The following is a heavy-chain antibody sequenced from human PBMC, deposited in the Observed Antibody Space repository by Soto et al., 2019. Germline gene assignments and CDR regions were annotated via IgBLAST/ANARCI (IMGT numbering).Heavy chain of an antibody. D-gene: IGHD3-9*01. V-gene: IGHV3-30*03. CDR2: ISFDGSNK. J-gene: IGHJ4*02. Sequence: PGGSLRLSCAASGFTFSSYGMHWVRQAPGKGLEWVAAISFDGSNKNYGDSAKGRFTISRDNSKNTLYLQMNGLRPEDTAVYYCARDVGLQYFDWCNLDYWGQGTLVTVSS. CDR3: ARDVGLQYFDWCNLDY. CDR1: GFTFSSYG.